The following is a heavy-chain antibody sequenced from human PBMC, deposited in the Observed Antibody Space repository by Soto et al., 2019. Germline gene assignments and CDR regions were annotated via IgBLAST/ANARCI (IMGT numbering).Heavy chain of an antibody. CDR1: GFTFSSYG. J-gene: IGHJ4*02. CDR2: VWYDGSRQ. V-gene: IGHV3-33*01. D-gene: IGHD2-2*02. Sequence: QLKLVESGGGVVQPGRSLRLSCAASGFTFSSYGMHWVRQAPGKGLEWVAIVWYDGSRQYYTDSLKGRFTISRDNSKNMVYLQMNSLRAEDTAVNYCSRGGLAAAAIDTWGQGTLVNVSS. CDR3: SRGGLAAAAIDT.